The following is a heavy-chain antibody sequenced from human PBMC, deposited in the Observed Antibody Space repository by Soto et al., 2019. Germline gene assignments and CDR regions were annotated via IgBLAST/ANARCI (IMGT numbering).Heavy chain of an antibody. Sequence: ASVKVSCKASGFSFTGYYIHWLRQAPGQGLEWMGWINAHSGGTEYAQKFQGRVTLTRDTSIATAYLTLTSLTSDDTALYYCAKDLQRQLAYWLDPWGQGTQVTVSS. V-gene: IGHV1-2*02. CDR1: GFSFTGYY. CDR3: AKDLQRQLAYWLDP. D-gene: IGHD6-6*01. J-gene: IGHJ5*02. CDR2: INAHSGGT.